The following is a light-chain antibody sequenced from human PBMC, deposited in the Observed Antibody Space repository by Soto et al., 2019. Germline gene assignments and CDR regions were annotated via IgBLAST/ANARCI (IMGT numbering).Light chain of an antibody. V-gene: IGKV4-1*01. CDR2: WAS. CDR1: QSVLYSSNNKNY. J-gene: IGKJ4*01. CDR3: QQYYSTPLT. Sequence: DIVMTQSPDSLAVSLGERATINCKSSQSVLYSSNNKNYLAWYQQKPGQPPNLLIYWASTRESGVPDRFSGNGSATAFTLTVSSLQAEDVAVYYCQQYYSTPLTFGGGTKVEIK.